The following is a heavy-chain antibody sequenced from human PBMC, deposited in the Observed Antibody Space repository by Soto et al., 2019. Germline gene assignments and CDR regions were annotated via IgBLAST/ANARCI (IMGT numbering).Heavy chain of an antibody. CDR2: IIPIFGTA. Sequence: QVQLVQSGAEVKKPGSSVKVSCKASGGTFSSYAISWVRQSPGQGLEWMGGIIPIFGTANYAQKFQRRVKITAEKSTSTAYMELSSLRSEDTDVYYCASSRWDSSSYYLAFGIWGQGTMVTVSS. J-gene: IGHJ3*02. D-gene: IGHD3-22*01. CDR1: GGTFSSYA. V-gene: IGHV1-69*06. CDR3: ASSRWDSSSYYLAFGI.